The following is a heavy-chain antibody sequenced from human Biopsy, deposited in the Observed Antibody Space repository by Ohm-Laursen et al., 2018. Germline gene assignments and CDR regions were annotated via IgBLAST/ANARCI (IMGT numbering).Heavy chain of an antibody. Sequence: TLSLTWTVSGDSIARYYWTWIRQPPGKGLEWIGYIYYSGSTNYNPSLKSRVTISVDRSKNHFSLELSSVTAADTAVYYCARVGVGAPSIDYFDSWGQGALVTVSS. CDR2: IYYSGST. CDR3: ARVGVGAPSIDYFDS. CDR1: GDSIARYY. D-gene: IGHD1-26*01. J-gene: IGHJ4*02. V-gene: IGHV4-59*01.